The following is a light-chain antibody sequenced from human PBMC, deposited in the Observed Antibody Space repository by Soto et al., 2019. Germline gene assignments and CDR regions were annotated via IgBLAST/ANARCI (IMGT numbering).Light chain of an antibody. V-gene: IGLV2-14*01. CDR1: SSDIGGSNY. Sequence: QSVLTQPASVSGSPGQSITISCTGTSSDIGGSNYVSWYQQHPGKAPKLIIYEVTNRPSGVSDRFSGSKSDNPASLIISGLQAEDEDHYYCSSYRITPVVFGSGTKVTVL. CDR3: SSYRITPVV. CDR2: EVT. J-gene: IGLJ1*01.